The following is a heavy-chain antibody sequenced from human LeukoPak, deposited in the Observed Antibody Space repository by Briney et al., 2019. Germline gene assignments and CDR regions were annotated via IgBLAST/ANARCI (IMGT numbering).Heavy chain of an antibody. CDR1: GFTFSTYS. D-gene: IGHD1-26*01. CDR3: ARVLAGATYFDY. V-gene: IGHV3-48*04. J-gene: IGHJ4*01. CDR2: IGANSAI. Sequence: PGGSLRLSCAASGFTFSTYSMNWVRQAPGKGLEWVSYIGANSAIFHADSVKGRITISRDNAKNSLYLQMNSLRAEDTAVYYCARVLAGATYFDYWGQGTLVTVSS.